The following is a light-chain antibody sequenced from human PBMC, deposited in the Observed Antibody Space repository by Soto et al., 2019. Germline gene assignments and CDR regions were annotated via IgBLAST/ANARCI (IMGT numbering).Light chain of an antibody. J-gene: IGLJ1*01. CDR1: DSNLGRNY. CDR2: GNV. Sequence: QSVLTQQPSVSATPGQKVTISCSGSDSNLGRNYVSWYQQLPGTAPRLLIYGNVYLFSGIPDRFSASKSGTSAALGIAGLQTGDEGDYYCGSWDTNLKAYGCGTGTKGTLL. CDR3: GSWDTNLKAYG. V-gene: IGLV1-51*01.